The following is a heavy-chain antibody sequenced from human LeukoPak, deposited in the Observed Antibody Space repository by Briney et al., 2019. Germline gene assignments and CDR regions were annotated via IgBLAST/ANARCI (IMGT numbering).Heavy chain of an antibody. CDR1: GFTFSSYA. CDR3: ARAIAAAGPPFDY. J-gene: IGHJ4*02. CDR2: ISYDGSNK. V-gene: IGHV3-30-3*01. Sequence: GGPLRLSCAASGFTFSSYAMHWVRQAPGKGLEWVAVISYDGSNKYYADSVKGRFTISRDNSKNTLYLQMNSLRAEDTAVYYCARAIAAAGPPFDYWGQGTLVTVSS. D-gene: IGHD6-13*01.